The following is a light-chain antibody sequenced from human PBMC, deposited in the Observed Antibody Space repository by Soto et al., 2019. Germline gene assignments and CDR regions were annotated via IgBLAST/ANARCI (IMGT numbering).Light chain of an antibody. CDR1: SSDVGGYNY. Sequence: QSALTRPASVSGSPGQSITISRTGTSSDVGGYNYVSWYQHYPGKAPKLMIYEVSNRPSGVSNRFSGSKSGNTASLTISGLQTEDEADYYCTSYTSSSTRVFGTGTKVTVL. CDR3: TSYTSSSTRV. CDR2: EVS. J-gene: IGLJ1*01. V-gene: IGLV2-14*01.